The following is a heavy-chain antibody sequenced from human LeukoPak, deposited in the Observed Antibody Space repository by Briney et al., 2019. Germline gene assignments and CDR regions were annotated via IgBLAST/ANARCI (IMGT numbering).Heavy chain of an antibody. J-gene: IGHJ5*02. D-gene: IGHD7-27*01. Sequence: SQTLSLTYTVSGGSISSGGYYWSWIRQHPGKGLEWIGYIYYSGSTYYNPSLKSRVTISVDTSKNQFSLKLSSVTAADTAVYYCARGNWGYWFDPWGQGTLVTVCS. CDR1: GGSISSGGYY. CDR3: ARGNWGYWFDP. V-gene: IGHV4-31*03. CDR2: IYYSGST.